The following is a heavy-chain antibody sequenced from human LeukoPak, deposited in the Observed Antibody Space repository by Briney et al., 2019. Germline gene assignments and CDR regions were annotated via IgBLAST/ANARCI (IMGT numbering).Heavy chain of an antibody. Sequence: TGGSLRLSCAASGFTFTTYAINWVRQVPGKGLEWVSSITAGGANTYLADSVRGRFTISRDNSKNTVYLQMNSLRAEDTAVYYCAKATLGSCGGVRCYPFDYWGQGTLVTVSS. J-gene: IGHJ4*02. V-gene: IGHV3-23*01. CDR3: AKATLGSCGGVRCYPFDY. CDR1: GFTFTTYA. CDR2: ITAGGANT. D-gene: IGHD2-15*01.